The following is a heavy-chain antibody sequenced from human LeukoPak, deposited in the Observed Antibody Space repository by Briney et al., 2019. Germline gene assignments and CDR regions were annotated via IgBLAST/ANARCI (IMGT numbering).Heavy chain of an antibody. V-gene: IGHV3-23*01. D-gene: IGHD3-22*01. CDR1: GFTFSSYA. Sequence: GGSLRLSCAAAGFTFSSYAMSWVRQAPGKGLEWVSAISGSGGSTYYADSVKGRFTISRDNSKNTLYLQMNSLRAEDTAVYYCAKDSTMIVVVILDYWGQGTLVTVSS. CDR3: AKDSTMIVVVILDY. CDR2: ISGSGGST. J-gene: IGHJ4*02.